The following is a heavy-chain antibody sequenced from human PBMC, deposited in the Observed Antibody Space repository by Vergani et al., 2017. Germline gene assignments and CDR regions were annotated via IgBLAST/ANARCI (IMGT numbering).Heavy chain of an antibody. V-gene: IGHV3-11*01. CDR2: ISSSGSTI. J-gene: IGHJ4*02. CDR3: ARVPYCSSTSCYTGFFDY. D-gene: IGHD2-2*02. CDR1: GFTFSDYY. Sequence: QVQLVESGGGLVKPGGSLRLSCAASGFTFSDYYMSWIRQAPGKGLEWGSYISSSGSTIYYADSVKGRFTISRDNAKNSLYLQMNSLRAEDTAVYYCARVPYCSSTSCYTGFFDYWGQGTLVTVSS.